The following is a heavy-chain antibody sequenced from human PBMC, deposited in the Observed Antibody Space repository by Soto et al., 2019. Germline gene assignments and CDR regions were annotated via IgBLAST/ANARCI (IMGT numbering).Heavy chain of an antibody. D-gene: IGHD3-22*01. J-gene: IGHJ4*02. V-gene: IGHV1-69*01. CDR3: ARDHEVVSTWTPFVF. CDR1: GGTFSTYA. CDR2: IIPICGTA. Sequence: QVQLVQSGAEVKEPGSSVKLSCKASGGTFSTYAISWVRQAPGQGLEWTGGIIPICGTANYAQKFQGRVRITADETTSTAYMELSSLSSEDTAVYYCARDHEVVSTWTPFVFWGKGPLVTV.